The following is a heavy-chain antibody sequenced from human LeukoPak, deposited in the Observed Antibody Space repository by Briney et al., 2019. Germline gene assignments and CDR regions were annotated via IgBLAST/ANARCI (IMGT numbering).Heavy chain of an antibody. J-gene: IGHJ4*02. CDR3: AKYDIWTGYYSYYFDY. CDR1: RFNFSSYN. D-gene: IGHD3-9*01. Sequence: PGGSRRLSCAASRFNFSSYNMNWVRQAPGKGLEWVSAISGSGGRTYYADSVKGRFTISRDSSKNTLFLQMNSLRAEDTAVYYCAKYDIWTGYYSYYFDYWGQGTLFIISS. CDR2: ISGSGGRT. V-gene: IGHV3-23*01.